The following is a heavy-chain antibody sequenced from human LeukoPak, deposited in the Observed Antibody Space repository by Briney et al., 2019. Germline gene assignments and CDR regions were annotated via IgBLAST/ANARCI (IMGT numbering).Heavy chain of an antibody. CDR2: ISWDGAST. D-gene: IGHD6-6*01. J-gene: IGHJ6*03. V-gene: IGHV3-43*01. CDR1: GFTFDDYT. CDR3: TEEGYSSSSPSVYYYSCYIDV. Sequence: GGSLRLSCAAPGFTFDDYTMHCVRQLPGKGLEWVSPISWDGASTYYADSMNGRFTISRDNSKNSLYLQMNSLRTDDTALYYCTEEGYSSSSPSVYYYSCYIDVWGKGTTVTVSS.